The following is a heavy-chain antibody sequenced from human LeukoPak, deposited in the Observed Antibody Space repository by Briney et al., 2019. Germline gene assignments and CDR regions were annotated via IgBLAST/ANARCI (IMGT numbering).Heavy chain of an antibody. CDR2: ISSSGDT. V-gene: IGHV3-23*01. Sequence: GGSLRLSCAASGFTFSSYAMSWVRQAPGKGLEWVSAISSSGDTYYAGSVKGRFTISRDNSKNTLYLQMNSLRAEDTAVYYCAEDAVGATAYYFDSWGQGTLVTVSS. J-gene: IGHJ4*02. CDR1: GFTFSSYA. CDR3: AEDAVGATAYYFDS. D-gene: IGHD1-26*01.